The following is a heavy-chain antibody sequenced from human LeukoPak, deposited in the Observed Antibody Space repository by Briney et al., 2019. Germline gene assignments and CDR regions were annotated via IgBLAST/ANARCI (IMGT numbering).Heavy chain of an antibody. CDR2: INPNSGGT. J-gene: IGHJ4*02. CDR1: GYTFTGYY. CDR3: ARDEGILVTAEYYFDY. V-gene: IGHV1-2*02. Sequence: ASVNVSCKASGYTFTGYYMHWVRQAPGQGLEWMGWINPNSGGTNYAQKFQGRVTMTRDTSISTAYMELSRLRSDDTAVYYCARDEGILVTAEYYFDYWGQGTLVTASS. D-gene: IGHD3-9*01.